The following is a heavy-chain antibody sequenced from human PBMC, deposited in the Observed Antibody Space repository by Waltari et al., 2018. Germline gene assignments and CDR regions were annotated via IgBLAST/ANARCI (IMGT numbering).Heavy chain of an antibody. Sequence: HVPLVQSGAAVKKPGASVTVSCKASGYTFTSYGISWVRQAPGQGLEWMGWISAYTGNQKYAQKLQGRVTRTTDTSTSTAYMELRSLRSDDTAVYYCARPGAAGWFDPWGQGTLVTVSS. J-gene: IGHJ5*02. CDR3: ARPGAAGWFDP. CDR2: ISAYTGNQ. V-gene: IGHV1-18*01. D-gene: IGHD1-26*01. CDR1: GYTFTSYG.